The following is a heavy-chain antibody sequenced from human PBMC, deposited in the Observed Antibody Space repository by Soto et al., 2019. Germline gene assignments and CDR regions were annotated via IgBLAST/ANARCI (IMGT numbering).Heavy chain of an antibody. CDR2: MDYSGDT. V-gene: IGHV4-39*02. J-gene: IGHJ4*02. Sequence: SETLSLTCIFSGDSISNSGNSWRWIRRPPRKGLEWIGSMDYSGDTSYNPSLRCRVTISADTHKTHFSLRLSSVSVADTAVYYCARRPPLYASESSRFDIWGQGALVTVS. D-gene: IGHD3-10*01. CDR1: GDSISNSGNS. CDR3: ARRPPLYASESSRFDI.